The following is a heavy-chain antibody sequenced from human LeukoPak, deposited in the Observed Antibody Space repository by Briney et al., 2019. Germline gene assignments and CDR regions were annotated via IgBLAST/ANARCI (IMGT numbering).Heavy chain of an antibody. V-gene: IGHV3-23*01. J-gene: IGHJ4*02. D-gene: IGHD3-10*01. CDR1: GFTFSSYA. Sequence: GGSLRLSCAASGFTFSSYAMSWVRQAPGKGLEWVSAISGSGGSTYYADSVKGRFTISRDNSKNTLYLRMNSLRAEDTAVYYCAKGWFREYYFDYWGQGTLVTVSS. CDR3: AKGWFREYYFDY. CDR2: ISGSGGST.